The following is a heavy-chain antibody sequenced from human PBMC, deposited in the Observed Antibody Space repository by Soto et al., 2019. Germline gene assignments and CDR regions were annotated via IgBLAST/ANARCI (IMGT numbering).Heavy chain of an antibody. Sequence: SVTLPLTCTVSGGSIRSYYWSWIRQPPGKGLEWIGYIYYRGSTNYNPSLKSRVTISVATSKNQFSLKLSSVTAADTAVYYCARVIGGYDYYYYYGMDVWGQGTTVTVSS. V-gene: IGHV4-59*01. D-gene: IGHD5-12*01. J-gene: IGHJ6*02. CDR2: IYYRGST. CDR3: ARVIGGYDYYYYYGMDV. CDR1: GGSIRSYY.